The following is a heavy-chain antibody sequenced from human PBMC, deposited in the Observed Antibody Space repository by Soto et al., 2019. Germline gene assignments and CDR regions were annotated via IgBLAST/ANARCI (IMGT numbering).Heavy chain of an antibody. CDR2: IIPIFGTA. CDR1: GGTFSSYA. D-gene: IGHD4-17*01. Sequence: SVKVSCKASGGTFSSYAISWVRQASGQGLEWMGGIIPIFGTANYAQKFQGRVTITADESTSTAYMELSSLRSEDTAVYYCAGSGEDYYYGMDVWGQGTTVTVSS. J-gene: IGHJ6*02. CDR3: AGSGEDYYYGMDV. V-gene: IGHV1-69*13.